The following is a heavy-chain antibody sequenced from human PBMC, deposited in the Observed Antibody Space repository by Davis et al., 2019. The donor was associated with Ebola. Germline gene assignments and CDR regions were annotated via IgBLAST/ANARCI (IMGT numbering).Heavy chain of an antibody. CDR3: ARDALGRLTDYYYYYGMDV. J-gene: IGHJ6*02. CDR2: ISSSSSYI. D-gene: IGHD5-12*01. CDR1: GFTFSLFT. Sequence: PGGSLRLSCATSGFTFSLFTMNWVRQAPGKGLEWVSSISSSSSYIYYADSVRGRFTISRDNADNSLYLQMNSLRAEDTAVYYCARDALGRLTDYYYYYGMDVWGQGTTVTVSS. V-gene: IGHV3-21*01.